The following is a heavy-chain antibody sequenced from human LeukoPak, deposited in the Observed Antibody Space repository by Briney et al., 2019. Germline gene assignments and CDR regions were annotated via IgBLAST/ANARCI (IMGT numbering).Heavy chain of an antibody. CDR3: ARGPGCSSTSCYGPYGMDV. V-gene: IGHV1-69*01. D-gene: IGHD2-2*01. J-gene: IGHJ6*02. Sequence: GASVTVSCTAFGGTFSSYAISWVRQAPGQGLESMGGIIPIFGTANYAQKFQGRVTITADESTSTAYMELSSLRSEDTAVYYCARGPGCSSTSCYGPYGMDVWGQGTTVTVSS. CDR2: IIPIFGTA. CDR1: GGTFSSYA.